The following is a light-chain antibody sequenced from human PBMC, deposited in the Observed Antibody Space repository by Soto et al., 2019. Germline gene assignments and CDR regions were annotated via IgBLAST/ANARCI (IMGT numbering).Light chain of an antibody. V-gene: IGKV3-11*01. Sequence: EIVLTQSPVTLSLSPGERATLSCRASQSVSTYLAWYQQKPGQAPRLLIYDAFKRATGIPARFSGSGSGTEFTLTISSLEPEDFAVYYCQQRSNWTSTFGGGTKVEIK. J-gene: IGKJ4*01. CDR1: QSVSTY. CDR3: QQRSNWTST. CDR2: DAF.